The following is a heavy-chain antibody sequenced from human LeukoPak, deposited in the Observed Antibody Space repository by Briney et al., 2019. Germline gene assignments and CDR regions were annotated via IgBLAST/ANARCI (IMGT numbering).Heavy chain of an antibody. D-gene: IGHD6-13*01. CDR2: IRYDGSNK. CDR3: AKGGSSSYYMDV. Sequence: PGGSLRLSCAASGFTFSSYSMNWVRQAPGKGLEWVAFIRYDGSNKYYADSVKGRFTISRDNSKNTLYLQMNSLRAEDTAVYYCAKGGSSSYYMDVWGKGTTVTVSS. J-gene: IGHJ6*03. CDR1: GFTFSSYS. V-gene: IGHV3-30*02.